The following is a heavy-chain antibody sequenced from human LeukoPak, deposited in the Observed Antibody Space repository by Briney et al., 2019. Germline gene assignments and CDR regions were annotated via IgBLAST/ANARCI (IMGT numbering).Heavy chain of an antibody. CDR3: ARQTGGYCSSTSCYAFDI. V-gene: IGHV3-21*01. CDR1: GFTFSSYS. D-gene: IGHD2-2*01. CDR2: ISSSSSYI. J-gene: IGHJ3*02. Sequence: GGSLRLSCAASGFTFSSYSMNWVRQAPGKGLEWVSSISSSSSYIYYADSVKGRFTISRDNAKNSLYLQMNSLRAEDTAVYYGARQTGGYCSSTSCYAFDIWGQGTMVTVSS.